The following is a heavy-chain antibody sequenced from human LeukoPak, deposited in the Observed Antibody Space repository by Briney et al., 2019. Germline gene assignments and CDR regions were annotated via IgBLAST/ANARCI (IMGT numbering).Heavy chain of an antibody. J-gene: IGHJ6*02. CDR1: GGSFSGYY. D-gene: IGHD3-3*01. V-gene: IGHV4-34*01. Sequence: PSETLSLTCAVYGGSFSGYYWSWIRQPPGKGLEWIGEINHSGSTNCNPSLKSRVTISVDTSKNQFSLKLSSVTAADTAVYYCARVGDFWSGYDYYGMDVWGQGTTVTVSS. CDR2: INHSGST. CDR3: ARVGDFWSGYDYYGMDV.